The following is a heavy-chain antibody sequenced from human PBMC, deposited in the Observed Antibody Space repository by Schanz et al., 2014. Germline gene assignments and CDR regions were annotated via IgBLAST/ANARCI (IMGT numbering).Heavy chain of an antibody. CDR2: INPNSGGT. D-gene: IGHD4-17*01. V-gene: IGHV1-2*02. Sequence: QVQLVQSGAAVKKPGSSVTVSCKASGDTLSSYGISWVRQAPGQGLEWMGRINPNSGGTNYAQKFQGRVTMTRDTSISTAYMELSSLRSDDTAVYYCARELRLEYYFDYWGQGTQVTVSS. CDR3: ARELRLEYYFDY. CDR1: GDTLSSYG. J-gene: IGHJ4*02.